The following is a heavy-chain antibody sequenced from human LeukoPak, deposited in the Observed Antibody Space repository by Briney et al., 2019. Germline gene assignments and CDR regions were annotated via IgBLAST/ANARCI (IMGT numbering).Heavy chain of an antibody. D-gene: IGHD6-19*01. CDR3: ARPARIAVAGTLDY. CDR2: IWYDGSNK. J-gene: IGHJ4*02. CDR1: GFTFSSYG. Sequence: GGSLRLSCAASGFTFSSYGMHWVRQAPGKGMEWVAVIWYDGSNKYYADSVKGRFTISRDNSKNTLYLQMNSLRAEDTAVYYCARPARIAVAGTLDYWGQGTLVTVSS. V-gene: IGHV3-33*01.